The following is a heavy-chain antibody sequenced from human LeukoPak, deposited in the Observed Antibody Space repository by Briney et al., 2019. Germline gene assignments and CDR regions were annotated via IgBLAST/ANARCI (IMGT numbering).Heavy chain of an antibody. CDR1: GGSISSYY. CDR2: IYYSGST. J-gene: IGHJ4*02. V-gene: IGHV4-59*01. Sequence: SETLSLTCTVSGGSISSYYWSWIRQPPGKGLEWIGYIYYSGSTNYNPSLKSRVTISVDTSKNQFSLKLSSVTAADTAVYYCAVDSSGYYYFDYWGQGTLVTVSS. CDR3: AVDSSGYYYFDY. D-gene: IGHD3-22*01.